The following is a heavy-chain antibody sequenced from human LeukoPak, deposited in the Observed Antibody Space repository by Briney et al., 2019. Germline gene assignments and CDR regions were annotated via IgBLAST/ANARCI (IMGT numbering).Heavy chain of an antibody. J-gene: IGHJ4*02. CDR1: GGSFSGYY. Sequence: SETLSLTCAVYGGSFSGYYWSWIRQPPGKGLEWIGEINHSGSTNYNPSLKSRVTISVDTSKNQFSLKLSSVTAADTAVYYCARGPKEAVITNTAHSPVYYDFWSGYYTVYFDYWGQRTLVTVSS. V-gene: IGHV4-34*01. D-gene: IGHD3-3*01. CDR2: INHSGST. CDR3: ARGPKEAVITNTAHSPVYYDFWSGYYTVYFDY.